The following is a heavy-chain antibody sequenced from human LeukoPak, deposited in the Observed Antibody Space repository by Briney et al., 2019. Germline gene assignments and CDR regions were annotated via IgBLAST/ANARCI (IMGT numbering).Heavy chain of an antibody. CDR1: GFTFSSYW. CDR3: ARDQYLGIAAALHAR. J-gene: IGHJ4*02. D-gene: IGHD6-13*01. CDR2: INQDGSEK. Sequence: PGGSLRLSCAASGFTFSSYWMSWVRQAPGKGLEWVAHINQDGSEKYYVDSLKGLFTISRDNTKNSLYLQMNRLRAEETDVYSCARDQYLGIAAALHARWGQGTLVTVSS. V-gene: IGHV3-7*01.